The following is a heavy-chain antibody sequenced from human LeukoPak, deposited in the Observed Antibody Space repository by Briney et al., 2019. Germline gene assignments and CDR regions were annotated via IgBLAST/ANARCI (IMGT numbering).Heavy chain of an antibody. V-gene: IGHV3-74*01. CDR3: ARAGGSRYGYAFDV. J-gene: IGHJ3*01. Sequence: GGSLRLSCVASGFTFSNYWMQWVRQVPGKGLVWVSRLNGDGTNIIYADSVKGRFTISRDNSENTLYLQMNSLRVEDTALFYCARAGGSRYGYAFDVWGQGTLVTVSS. CDR1: GFTFSNYW. D-gene: IGHD5-12*01. CDR2: LNGDGTNI.